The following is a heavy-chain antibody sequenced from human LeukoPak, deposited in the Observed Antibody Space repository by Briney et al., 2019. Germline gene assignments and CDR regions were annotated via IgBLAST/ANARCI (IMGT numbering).Heavy chain of an antibody. CDR1: GGSISSYY. D-gene: IGHD6-19*01. J-gene: IGHJ3*02. CDR2: IYYSGST. V-gene: IGHV4-59*08. Sequence: SETLSLTCTVSGGSISSYYWSWIRQPPGKGLEWIGYIYYSGSTNYNPSLKSRVTISVDTSKNQFSLKLSSVTAADTAVYYCARQGSGWLLDIWGQGTMVTVSS. CDR3: ARQGSGWLLDI.